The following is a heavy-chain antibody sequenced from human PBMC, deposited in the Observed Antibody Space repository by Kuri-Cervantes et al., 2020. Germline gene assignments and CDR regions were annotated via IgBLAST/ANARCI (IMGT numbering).Heavy chain of an antibody. D-gene: IGHD1-7*01. J-gene: IGHJ6*04. Sequence: GGSLRLSCAASGFTFSSSSMNWVRQATGKGLEWVSDIGTAGDKYYPGSVKGRFTISRENAKNSLYLQMNSLRAGDTAVYYCARDDDGTVSYMDVWGKGTTVTVSS. CDR1: GFTFSSSS. V-gene: IGHV3-13*01. CDR3: ARDDDGTVSYMDV. CDR2: IGTAGDK.